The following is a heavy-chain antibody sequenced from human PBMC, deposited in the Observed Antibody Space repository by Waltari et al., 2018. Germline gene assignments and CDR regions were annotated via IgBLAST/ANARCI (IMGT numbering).Heavy chain of an antibody. CDR3: AGELTGEDSTEDAFDI. J-gene: IGHJ3*02. D-gene: IGHD7-27*01. Sequence: QVQLQESGPGLVKPSETLSLTCTVSGGSISSYYWSWIRQPPGKGLEWIGYIYYSGRNNYNPYRKRRVTISVDQAKNQFSLKRSSVTAADTAVYYCAGELTGEDSTEDAFDIWGQGTMVTVAS. V-gene: IGHV4-59*01. CDR2: IYYSGRN. CDR1: GGSISSYY.